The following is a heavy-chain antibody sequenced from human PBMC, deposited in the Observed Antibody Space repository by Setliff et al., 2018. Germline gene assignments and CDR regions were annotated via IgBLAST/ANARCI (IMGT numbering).Heavy chain of an antibody. J-gene: IGHJ6*03. D-gene: IGHD1-26*01. CDR2: IYSDGSA. CDR1: GYTVSSNY. V-gene: IGHV3-66*02. CDR3: ARDREVVGSTRGTYYHYYHMDV. Sequence: LRLSCAASGYTVSSNYMTWVRQAPGKGLEWVSLIYSDGSAYYADSVKGRFTISRDNSENTLYLQMNSLRAEDTAVYYCARDREVVGSTRGTYYHYYHMDVWGKGTTVTVSS.